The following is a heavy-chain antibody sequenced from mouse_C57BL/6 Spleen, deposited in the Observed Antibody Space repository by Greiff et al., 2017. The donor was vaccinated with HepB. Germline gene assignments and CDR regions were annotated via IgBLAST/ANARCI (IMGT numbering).Heavy chain of an antibody. J-gene: IGHJ1*03. CDR2: IYPGSGNT. CDR3: ARGGVYYYGSSYWYFDV. Sequence: VQLQQSGAELVRPGASVKLSCKASGYTFTDYYINWVKQRPGQGLEWIARIYPGSGNTYYNEKFKGKATLTADKSSSTAYMELRSLTSEDSAVYFCARGGVYYYGSSYWYFDVWGTGTTVTVSS. V-gene: IGHV1-76*01. CDR1: GYTFTDYY. D-gene: IGHD1-1*01.